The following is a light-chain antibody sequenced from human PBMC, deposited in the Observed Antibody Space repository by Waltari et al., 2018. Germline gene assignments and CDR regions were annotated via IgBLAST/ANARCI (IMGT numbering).Light chain of an antibody. V-gene: IGLV1-36*01. CDR1: ISNIGNNA. Sequence: TISCSGSISNIGNNAVNWYQQLPGKAPKLLIYYDDLLPPGVSDRFSGSKSGTSASLAISGLQFEDEAEYYCAAWDDSLNGRVFGGGTKLTVL. CDR3: AAWDDSLNGRV. J-gene: IGLJ3*02. CDR2: YDD.